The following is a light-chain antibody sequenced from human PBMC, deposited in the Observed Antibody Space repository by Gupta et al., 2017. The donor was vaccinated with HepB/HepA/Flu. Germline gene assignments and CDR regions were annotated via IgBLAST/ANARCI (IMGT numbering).Light chain of an antibody. Sequence: SVLTQPPPVSGAPGHSVTISCTGSCSNIGAGYDVHWYQHLPGTAHKLLIYGNSNRPSGVPDRFSGSKSGTSASLAFAGLQAEDEADYCGQSYDSSLSGVVVGGGTELTVL. CDR1: CSNIGAGYD. V-gene: IGLV1-40*01. CDR3: QSYDSSLSGVV. CDR2: GNS. J-gene: IGLJ2*01.